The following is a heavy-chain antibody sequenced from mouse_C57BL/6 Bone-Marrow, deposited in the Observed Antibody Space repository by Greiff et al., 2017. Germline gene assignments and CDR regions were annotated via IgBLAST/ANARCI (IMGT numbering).Heavy chain of an antibody. CDR1: GFTFSSYA. V-gene: IGHV5-4*01. J-gene: IGHJ4*01. CDR2: ISDGGSYT. CDR3: ARDSTVVGYYAMDY. D-gene: IGHD1-1*01. Sequence: EVQWVESGGGLVKPGGSLKLSCAASGFTFSSYAMSWVRQTPEKRLEWVATISDGGSYTYYPDNVKGRFTISRDNAKNNLYLQMSHLKSEDTAMYYCARDSTVVGYYAMDYWGQGTSVTVSS.